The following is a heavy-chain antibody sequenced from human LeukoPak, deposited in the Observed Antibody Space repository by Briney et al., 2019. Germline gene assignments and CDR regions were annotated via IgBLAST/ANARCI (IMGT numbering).Heavy chain of an antibody. Sequence: KTSETLSLTCTVSGGSISSYYWSWIRQPPGKGLEWIGYIYYSGSTNYNPSLKSRVTISVDTSKNQFSLKLSSVTAADTAVYYCARVRKVGSWYFDYWGQGTLVTVSS. J-gene: IGHJ4*02. CDR1: GGSISSYY. V-gene: IGHV4-59*01. CDR2: IYYSGST. CDR3: ARVRKVGSWYFDY. D-gene: IGHD6-13*01.